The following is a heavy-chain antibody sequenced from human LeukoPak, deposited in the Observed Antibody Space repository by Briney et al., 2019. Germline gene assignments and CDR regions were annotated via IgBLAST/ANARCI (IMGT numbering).Heavy chain of an antibody. V-gene: IGHV1-8*01. Sequence: GASVKVSCKASGHTFTSYDINWVRQATGQGLEWMGWMNPNSGNTAYAQKFQGRVTMTRNTSISTAYMELSSLRSEDTAVYYCARTSLYATNHDAFDIWGQGTMVTVSS. J-gene: IGHJ3*02. CDR1: GHTFTSYD. CDR2: MNPNSGNT. CDR3: ARTSLYATNHDAFDI. D-gene: IGHD2-8*01.